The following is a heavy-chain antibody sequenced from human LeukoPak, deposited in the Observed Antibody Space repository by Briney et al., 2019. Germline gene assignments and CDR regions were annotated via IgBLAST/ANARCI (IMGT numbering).Heavy chain of an antibody. J-gene: IGHJ4*02. CDR3: ARDKSYGDSEDY. D-gene: IGHD4-17*01. CDR1: GFIFSDYY. V-gene: IGHV3-7*05. Sequence: GGSLRLSCAASGFIFSDYYMSWIRQAPGKGLKWVANIKQDGREKFYVDSVKGRFTISRDNTKNSLALQMNSLRAEDTAVYYCARDKSYGDSEDYWGQGTLVTVSS. CDR2: IKQDGREK.